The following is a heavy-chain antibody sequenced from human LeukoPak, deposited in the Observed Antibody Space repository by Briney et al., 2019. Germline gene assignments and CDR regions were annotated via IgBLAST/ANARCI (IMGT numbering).Heavy chain of an antibody. Sequence: ASVKVSCKVSGYTLTELSMHWVRQAPGKGLEWMGGFDPEDGETIYAQKFQGRVTMTEDTSTDTAYMELSSLRAEDTAVYCGATVRLRFLEWLSQNYGMDVWGQGTTVTVSS. J-gene: IGHJ6*02. D-gene: IGHD3-3*01. V-gene: IGHV1-24*01. CDR3: ATVRLRFLEWLSQNYGMDV. CDR1: GYTLTELS. CDR2: FDPEDGET.